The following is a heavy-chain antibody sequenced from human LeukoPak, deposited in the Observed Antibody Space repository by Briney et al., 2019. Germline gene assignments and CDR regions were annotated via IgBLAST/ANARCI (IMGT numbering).Heavy chain of an antibody. D-gene: IGHD3-9*01. CDR1: GGSISSSSYY. Sequence: SETLSLTCTVSGGSISSSSYYWGWIRQPPGKGLEWIGEINHSGSTNYNPSLKSRVTISVDTSKNQFSLKLSSVTAADTAVYYCARPDILTGYGLDYWGQGTLVTVSS. CDR2: INHSGST. J-gene: IGHJ4*02. V-gene: IGHV4-39*07. CDR3: ARPDILTGYGLDY.